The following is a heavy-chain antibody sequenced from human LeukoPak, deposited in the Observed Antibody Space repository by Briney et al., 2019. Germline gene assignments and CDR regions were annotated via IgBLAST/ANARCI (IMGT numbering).Heavy chain of an antibody. J-gene: IGHJ4*02. D-gene: IGHD3-10*01. V-gene: IGHV3-23*01. CDR2: ITSGVGIT. CDR3: AKGDYYDFDY. CDR1: GFTFSNFG. Sequence: PGGSLRLSCAASGFTFSNFGMNWVRQAPGKGLEWVSIITSGVGITYYADSVKGRSTVSRDNSKSTLYLQMNSLRAEDTAVYYCAKGDYYDFDYWGQGTLVTVSS.